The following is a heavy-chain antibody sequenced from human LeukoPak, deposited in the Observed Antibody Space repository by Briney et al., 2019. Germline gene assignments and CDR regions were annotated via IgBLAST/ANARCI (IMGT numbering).Heavy chain of an antibody. D-gene: IGHD4-11*01. J-gene: IGHJ4*02. CDR3: AREPNYSNLDY. V-gene: IGHV3-48*03. CDR1: GFTVSGYE. CDR2: ISSSGSSI. Sequence: GGSLRLSCAASGFTVSGYEMNWVRQAPGKGLEWVSYISSSGSSIYYADSVKGRFTISRDNAKSSLSLQMNSLRAEDTAVYYCAREPNYSNLDYWGQGTLVTVSS.